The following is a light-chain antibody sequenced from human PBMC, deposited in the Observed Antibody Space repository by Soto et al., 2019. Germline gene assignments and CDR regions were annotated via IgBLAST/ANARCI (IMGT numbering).Light chain of an antibody. CDR3: QTWGTGIHV. CDR1: SGHSSYA. J-gene: IGLJ1*01. CDR2: LNSDGSH. V-gene: IGLV4-69*01. Sequence: VLTQSPSASASLGASVKLTCTLSSGHSSYAIAWHQQQPEKGPRYLMKLNSDGSHSKGDGIPDRFSGSSSGAERYLIISSLQSEDEADYYCQTWGTGIHVFGTGTKDTVL.